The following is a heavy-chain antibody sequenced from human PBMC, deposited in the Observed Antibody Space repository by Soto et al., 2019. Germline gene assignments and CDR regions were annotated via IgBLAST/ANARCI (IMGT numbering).Heavy chain of an antibody. CDR1: GFTFSSYG. CDR3: ARDTNEYDFWSGYYYYYGMDV. CDR2: IWYDGSNK. Sequence: PGGSLRLSCAASGFTFSSYGMHWVRQAPGKGLEWVAVIWYDGSNKYYADSVKGRFTISRDNSKNTLYLQMNSPRAEDTAVYYCARDTNEYDFWSGYYYYYGMDVWGQGTTVTVSS. V-gene: IGHV3-33*01. D-gene: IGHD3-3*01. J-gene: IGHJ6*02.